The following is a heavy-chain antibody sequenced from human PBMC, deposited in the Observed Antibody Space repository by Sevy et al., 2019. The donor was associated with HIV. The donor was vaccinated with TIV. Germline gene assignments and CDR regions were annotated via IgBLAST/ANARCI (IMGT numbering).Heavy chain of an antibody. Sequence: GGSLRLSCAVSGFTVNNNNMNWVRQAPGKGLEWVSLLHNDGRTSYADSVKGRFTISRDISKNTLYLQMKSLRAEDTAIYYCARDKIVATTYFYYGLDVWGQWTTVTVSS. D-gene: IGHD5-12*01. V-gene: IGHV3-53*01. CDR3: ARDKIVATTYFYYGLDV. CDR1: GFTVNNNN. CDR2: LHNDGRT. J-gene: IGHJ6*02.